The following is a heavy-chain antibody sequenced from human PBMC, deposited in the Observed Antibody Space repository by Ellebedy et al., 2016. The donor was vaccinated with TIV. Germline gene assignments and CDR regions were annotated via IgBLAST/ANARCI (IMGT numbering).Heavy chain of an antibody. V-gene: IGHV4-30-2*01. CDR3: AGNYCSTGSCYSENYGMDV. CDR2: IYHSGST. Sequence: SETLSLTCAVSGGSISSTIYSWTWVRQPPGKGLEWIGYIYHSGSTYYNPSLQSRVTISVDRSNNQFSLKLRSVTAADTAVYYCAGNYCSTGSCYSENYGMDVWGQGTTVTVSS. D-gene: IGHD2-15*01. J-gene: IGHJ6*02. CDR1: GGSISSTIYS.